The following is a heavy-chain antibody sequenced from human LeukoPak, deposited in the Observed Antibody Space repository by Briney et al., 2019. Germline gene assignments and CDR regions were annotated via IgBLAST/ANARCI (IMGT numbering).Heavy chain of an antibody. D-gene: IGHD3-3*01. Sequence: SQTLSLTCTVSGGSISSGSYYWSWIRQPAGKGLEWIGRIYTSGSTNYNPSLKSGVTISVDTSKSQFSLKLSSVTAADTAVYYCASAIFVENAFDIWGQGTMVTVSS. CDR1: GGSISSGSYY. J-gene: IGHJ3*02. V-gene: IGHV4-61*02. CDR2: IYTSGST. CDR3: ASAIFVENAFDI.